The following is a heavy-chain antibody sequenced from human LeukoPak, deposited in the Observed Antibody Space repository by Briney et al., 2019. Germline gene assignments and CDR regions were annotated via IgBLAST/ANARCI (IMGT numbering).Heavy chain of an antibody. CDR2: ISYDGSNK. D-gene: IGHD5-18*01. Sequence: GGSLRLSCAASGFTFSSYGMHWVRQAPGKGLEWVAVISYDGSNKYYADSVKGRFTISRDNSKSTLYLQMNSLRAEDTAVYYCAKVMRYSYGPFDYWGQGTLVTVSS. CDR1: GFTFSSYG. J-gene: IGHJ4*02. CDR3: AKVMRYSYGPFDY. V-gene: IGHV3-30*18.